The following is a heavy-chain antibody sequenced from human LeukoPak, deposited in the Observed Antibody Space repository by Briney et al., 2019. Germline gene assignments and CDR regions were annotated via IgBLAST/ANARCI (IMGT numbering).Heavy chain of an antibody. D-gene: IGHD6-13*01. CDR1: GGSISSSSYY. V-gene: IGHV4-39*07. Sequence: PSETLSLTCTVSGGSISSSSYYWGWIRQPPGKGLEWIGSIYYSGSTYYNPSLKSRVTISVDTSKNQFSLKLSSVTAADTAVYYCASTIAAAGTMVDYWGQGTLVTVSS. CDR3: ASTIAAAGTMVDY. CDR2: IYYSGST. J-gene: IGHJ4*02.